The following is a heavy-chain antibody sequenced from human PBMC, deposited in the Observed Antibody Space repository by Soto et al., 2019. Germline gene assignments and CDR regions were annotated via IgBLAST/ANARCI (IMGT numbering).Heavy chain of an antibody. J-gene: IGHJ5*01. CDR1: GASIRAKY. V-gene: IGHV4-4*07. D-gene: IGHD2-2*02. CDR3: ATKGDHRGLYYP. CDR2: ISNGGTT. Sequence: SETLSLPCSISGASIRAKYWSWLRQSAEKGLEFIGRISNGGTTIYNPSLKSRVTMSLDTSKTHFSLKLTSVTAADTAVYFCATKGDHRGLYYPCGQGSPVTGSA.